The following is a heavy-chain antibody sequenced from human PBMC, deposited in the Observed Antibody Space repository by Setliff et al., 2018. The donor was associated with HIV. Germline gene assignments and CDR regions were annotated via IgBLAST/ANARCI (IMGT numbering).Heavy chain of an antibody. J-gene: IGHJ4*02. CDR1: GFTFNDYH. V-gene: IGHV3-7*01. CDR3: ASVLRYYGSGSYPFGY. CDR2: IKQDGSEK. Sequence: GGSLRLSCVGSGFTFNDYHISWVRQAPGKGLEWVANIKQDGSEKYYVDSVKGRFTISRDNAKNSLYLQMNSLRAEDTAVYYCASVLRYYGSGSYPFGYWGQGTLVTV. D-gene: IGHD3-10*01.